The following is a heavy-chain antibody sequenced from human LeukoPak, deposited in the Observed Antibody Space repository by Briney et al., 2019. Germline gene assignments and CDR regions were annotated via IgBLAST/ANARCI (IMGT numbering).Heavy chain of an antibody. J-gene: IGHJ4*02. D-gene: IGHD6-13*01. CDR1: GFTFSTYG. CDR2: VANDGRDK. CDR3: AKDLKEGAADYYFDF. Sequence: PGGSLRLSCAASGFTFSTYGMHWVRQPPGKGLEWVAVVANDGRDKKYADSVRGRFTISRENSKNTLYLQMNSLRAEDTAVYYCAKDLKEGAADYYFDFWGQGTLVTVSS. V-gene: IGHV3-30*18.